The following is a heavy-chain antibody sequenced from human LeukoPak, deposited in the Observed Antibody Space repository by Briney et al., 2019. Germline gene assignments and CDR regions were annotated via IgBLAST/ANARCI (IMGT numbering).Heavy chain of an antibody. J-gene: IGHJ6*03. D-gene: IGHD3-10*01. V-gene: IGHV3-66*01. CDR3: ARTGGKDYYGSGSYSPPAAYYYYYMDV. Sequence: AGGSLRLSCAASGFTVSSNYMSWVRQAPGKGLEWVSVIYSGGSTYYADSVKGRFTISRDNSKNTLYLQMNSLRAEDTAVYYCARTGGKDYYGSGSYSPPAAYYYYYMDVWGKGTTVTISS. CDR1: GFTVSSNY. CDR2: IYSGGST.